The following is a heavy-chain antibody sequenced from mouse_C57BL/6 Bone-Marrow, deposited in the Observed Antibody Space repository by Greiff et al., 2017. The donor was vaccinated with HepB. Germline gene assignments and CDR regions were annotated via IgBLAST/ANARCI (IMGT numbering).Heavy chain of an antibody. CDR1: GFTFSSYA. V-gene: IGHV5-4*01. D-gene: IGHD1-1*01. CDR3: ARDEDYYGSSYAWFAY. J-gene: IGHJ3*01. Sequence: EVMLVESGGGLVKPGGSLKLSCAASGFTFSSYAMSWVRQTPEKRLEWVATISDGGSYTYYPDNVKGRFTISRDNAKNNQYLQMSHLKSEDTAMYYCARDEDYYGSSYAWFAYWGQGTLVTVSA. CDR2: ISDGGSYT.